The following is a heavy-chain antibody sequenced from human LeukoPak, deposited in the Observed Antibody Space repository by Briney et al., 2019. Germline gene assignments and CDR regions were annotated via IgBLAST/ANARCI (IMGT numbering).Heavy chain of an antibody. CDR1: GFLFSSYG. Sequence: GSSVSLLCAVSGFLFSSYGMLGARHATGKGLEWLSYINIGGTNTHYADSVKGRFTISRDNAKKSLYLEMNNLRAEDTAVYYCATDGAGFDTWGQGVLVTVSS. CDR3: ATDGAGFDT. V-gene: IGHV3-48*04. CDR2: INIGGTNT. J-gene: IGHJ5*02.